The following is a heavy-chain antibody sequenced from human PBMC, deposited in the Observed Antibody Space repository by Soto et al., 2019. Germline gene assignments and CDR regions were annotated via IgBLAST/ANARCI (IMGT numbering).Heavy chain of an antibody. Sequence: ASVKVSCKASGFTFTSSAVQWVRQARGQRLEWIGWIVVGSGNTNYAQKFQERVTITRDMSTSTAYMELSSLRSEDTAVYYCAAGATGTQETFDYWGQGTLVTVSS. V-gene: IGHV1-58*01. CDR3: AAGATGTQETFDY. CDR2: IVVGSGNT. J-gene: IGHJ4*02. CDR1: GFTFTSSA. D-gene: IGHD1-1*01.